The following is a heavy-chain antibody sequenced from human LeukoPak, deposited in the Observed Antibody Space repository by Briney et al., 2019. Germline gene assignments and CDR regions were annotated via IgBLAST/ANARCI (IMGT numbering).Heavy chain of an antibody. D-gene: IGHD3-16*01. CDR3: ARNLGPFDV. CDR1: GVTFNDFA. V-gene: IGHV3-23*01. Sequence: PGGSLRLSCAASGVTFNDFAMTWVRQAPVKGLEWVSTMADAGTYYADSVKGRFIISRDNSKNMLYLQLNSLRADDTAMYYCARNLGPFDVRGHGTMVTVSS. J-gene: IGHJ3*01. CDR2: MADAGT.